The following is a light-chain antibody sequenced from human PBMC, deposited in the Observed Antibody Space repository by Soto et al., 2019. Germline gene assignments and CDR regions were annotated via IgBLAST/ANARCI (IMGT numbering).Light chain of an antibody. Sequence: QSVLTQPPSVSGAPGQRVTISCIGGSSNIGAGYNVHWYQQLPGTAPKLLISGDNNRPSGVPDGFSGSKSGTSASLAITGLQDEDEADYYCQSYDRSLSGSRVVFGGGTQLTVL. CDR2: GDN. CDR3: QSYDRSLSGSRVV. V-gene: IGLV1-40*01. J-gene: IGLJ2*01. CDR1: SSNIGAGYN.